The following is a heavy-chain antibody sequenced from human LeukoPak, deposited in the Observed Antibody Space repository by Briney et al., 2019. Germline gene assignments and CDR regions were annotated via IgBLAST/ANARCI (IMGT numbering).Heavy chain of an antibody. J-gene: IGHJ5*02. D-gene: IGHD1-1*01. Sequence: SETLSLTCTVSGGSISSHYWSWIRQPPGKGLEWIGNIHYSGSTNYNPSLKSRGTISVDTSKDQFTLKLNSVTAADTAVYYCARVTVKWNDVTWFDPWGQGILVTVSS. CDR3: ARVTVKWNDVTWFDP. V-gene: IGHV4-59*11. CDR2: IHYSGST. CDR1: GGSISSHY.